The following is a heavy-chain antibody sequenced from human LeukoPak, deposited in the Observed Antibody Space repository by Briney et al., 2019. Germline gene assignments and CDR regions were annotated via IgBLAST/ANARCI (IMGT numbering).Heavy chain of an antibody. V-gene: IGHV3-30*04. CDR2: ISYDGGNK. J-gene: IGHJ4*02. CDR1: GFTFSSYA. CDR3: ARDRNLIAAAGLSDY. Sequence: GGSLRLSCAASGFTFSSYAMHWVRQAPGKGLEWVAVISYDGGNKYYADSVKGRFTISRDTSKNTLYLQMNSLRAEDTAVYYCARDRNLIAAAGLSDYWGQGTLVTVSS. D-gene: IGHD6-13*01.